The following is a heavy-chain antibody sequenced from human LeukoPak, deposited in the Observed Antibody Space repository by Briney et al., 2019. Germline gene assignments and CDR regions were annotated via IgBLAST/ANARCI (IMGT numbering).Heavy chain of an antibody. Sequence: GGSLRLSCAASGFTFSSYAMSWVRQAPGKGLEWVSAISGSGGSTYYADSVKGRFTISRDNSKNTLFLQMNSLRPEDTAVYYCASKWFCGGGCYYQIDFWGQGTLVTVSS. J-gene: IGHJ4*02. V-gene: IGHV3-23*01. CDR3: ASKWFCGGGCYYQIDF. CDR2: ISGSGGST. D-gene: IGHD2-21*02. CDR1: GFTFSSYA.